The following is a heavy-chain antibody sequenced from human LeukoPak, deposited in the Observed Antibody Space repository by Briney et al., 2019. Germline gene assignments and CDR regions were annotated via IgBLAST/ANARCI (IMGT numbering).Heavy chain of an antibody. CDR1: GGTFSSYA. D-gene: IGHD3-10*01. CDR3: ASNVPKDYGSGSSSYNWFDP. Sequence: GASVKVSCKASGGTFSSYAISWVRQAPGQGLEWMGGIIPIFGTANYAQKFQGRVTITADESTSTAYMELSSLRSEDTAVYYCASNVPKDYGSGSSSYNWFDPWGQGTLVTVSS. V-gene: IGHV1-69*13. CDR2: IIPIFGTA. J-gene: IGHJ5*02.